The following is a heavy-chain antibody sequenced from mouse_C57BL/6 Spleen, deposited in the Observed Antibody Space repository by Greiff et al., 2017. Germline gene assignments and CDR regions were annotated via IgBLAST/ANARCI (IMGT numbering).Heavy chain of an antibody. J-gene: IGHJ2*01. V-gene: IGHV2-5*01. D-gene: IGHD1-1*01. CDR3: AKNSDYYGSSYFDY. CDR2: IWRGGST. Sequence: QVQLKESGPGLVQPSQSLSITCTVSGFSLTSYGVHWVRQSPGKGLEWLGVIWRGGSTDYNAAFMSRLSITKDNSKSQVFFKMNSLQADDTAIYYCAKNSDYYGSSYFDYWGQGTTLTVAS. CDR1: GFSLTSYG.